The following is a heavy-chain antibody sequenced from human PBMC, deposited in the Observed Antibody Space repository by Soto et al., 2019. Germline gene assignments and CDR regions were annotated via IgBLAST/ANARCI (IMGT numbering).Heavy chain of an antibody. V-gene: IGHV1-18*01. D-gene: IGHD5-12*01. CDR1: GYTFTRSG. CDR3: AREGVAPYYYYGLDV. CDR2: ISTYNGDT. J-gene: IGHJ6*02. Sequence: QVQLVQSGAEVKKPGALVKVSCKASGYTFTRSGISWVRQAPGQGLEWMGWISTYNGDTNYAQTFQGRVTMTTDTSTSTVHMEVRSLRSDDTAVYYCAREGVAPYYYYGLDVWGQGTPVTVSS.